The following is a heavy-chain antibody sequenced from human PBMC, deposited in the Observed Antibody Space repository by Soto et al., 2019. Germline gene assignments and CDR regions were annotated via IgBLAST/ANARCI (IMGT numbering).Heavy chain of an antibody. J-gene: IGHJ6*02. CDR3: ARAKEATARQSFYHYDGMDV. CDR1: GGSISNYY. CDR2: IYSNGGT. V-gene: IGHV4-59*01. Sequence: PSETLSLTCSVSGGSISNYYWSWIRQPPGKGLEWIGNIYSNGGTNYNPSLKSRVTISVDTSRNQFSLKLSSVTAADTAVYYCARAKEATARQSFYHYDGMDVWGQGTTVTVSS.